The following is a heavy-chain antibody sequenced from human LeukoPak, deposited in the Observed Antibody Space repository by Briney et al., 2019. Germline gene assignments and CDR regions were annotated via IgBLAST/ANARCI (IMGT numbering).Heavy chain of an antibody. Sequence: SETLSLTCTVSGGSISSYYWSWIRQPPGKGLEWIGYIYYSGSTNYNPSLKSRVTISVDTSKNQFSLKLSSVTAADTAVYYCARGHESGYSYGSLPAFDYWGQGTLVTVSS. CDR2: IYYSGST. CDR1: GGSISSYY. D-gene: IGHD5-18*01. V-gene: IGHV4-59*01. J-gene: IGHJ4*02. CDR3: ARGHESGYSYGSLPAFDY.